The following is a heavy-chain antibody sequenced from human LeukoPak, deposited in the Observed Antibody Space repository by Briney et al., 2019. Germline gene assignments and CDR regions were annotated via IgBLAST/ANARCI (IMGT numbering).Heavy chain of an antibody. D-gene: IGHD3-22*01. CDR3: AKVAPDSSGDYFDY. J-gene: IGHJ4*02. CDR1: GFTFDDYA. Sequence: GGSLRLSCVASGFTFDDYAMHWVRQAPGKGLEWVSGISWNSGSIGYADSVKGLFTISRDNAKNSLYLQMNSLRAEDTALYYCAKVAPDSSGDYFDYWGQGTLVTVSS. V-gene: IGHV3-9*01. CDR2: ISWNSGSI.